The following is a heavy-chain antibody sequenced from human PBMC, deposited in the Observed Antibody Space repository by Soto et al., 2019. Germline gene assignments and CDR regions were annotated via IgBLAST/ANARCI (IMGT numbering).Heavy chain of an antibody. V-gene: IGHV3-30-3*01. CDR2: ISYDGSNK. J-gene: IGHJ3*02. CDR1: GFTFSSYA. CDR3: ARGGGMATITPRDAFDI. D-gene: IGHD5-12*01. Sequence: PGGSLRLSSAASGFTFSSYAMHWVRQAPGKGLEWVAVISYDGSNKCYADSVKGRFTISRDNSKNTLYLQMNSLRAEDTAVYYCARGGGMATITPRDAFDIWGQGTMVTVSS.